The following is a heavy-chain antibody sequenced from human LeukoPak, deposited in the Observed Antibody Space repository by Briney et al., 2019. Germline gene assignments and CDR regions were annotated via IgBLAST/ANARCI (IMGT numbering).Heavy chain of an antibody. J-gene: IGHJ3*02. CDR1: GGSISSTIYY. CDR2: IYYSGIT. CDR3: ARDESGGSYYGWSLEHAFDI. D-gene: IGHD1-26*01. Sequence: SETLSLTCTVSGGSISSTIYYWGWIRQPPGKGLEWIGSIYYSGITYYNPSLKSRATISVDTSKNQFSLKLSSVTAADTAVYYCARDESGGSYYGWSLEHAFDIWGQGTMVTVSS. V-gene: IGHV4-39*02.